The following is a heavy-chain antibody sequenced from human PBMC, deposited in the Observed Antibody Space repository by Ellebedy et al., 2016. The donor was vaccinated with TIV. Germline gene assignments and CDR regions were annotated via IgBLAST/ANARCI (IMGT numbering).Heavy chain of an antibody. CDR3: ATIPPYSRHDHFDH. CDR2: IDYRGSHT. D-gene: IGHD5-12*01. Sequence: PGGSLRLSCAASGFTFSDYFMGWIRQAPGKGLEWVSYIDYRGSHTNYADSVKGRFAISRDNAKNSLYLQMNSLRAEDTAVYYCATIPPYSRHDHFDHWGQGTLVTVSS. CDR1: GFTFSDYF. J-gene: IGHJ4*02. V-gene: IGHV3-11*06.